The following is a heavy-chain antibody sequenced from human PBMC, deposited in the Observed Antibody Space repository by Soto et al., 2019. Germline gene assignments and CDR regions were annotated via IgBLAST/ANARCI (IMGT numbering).Heavy chain of an antibody. CDR1: GFTFSSYA. CDR2: IRGSGSSK. V-gene: IGHV3-23*01. CDR3: AKAQNYGDCNWSFDL. Sequence: EVQLLESGGDLIQPGGSLRLSCAASGFTFSSYAMTWVRQAPGKGLEWVSAIRGSGSSKYYAGSVKGRFTISRDNSKNTLDLQMNSLGAEDTAVYYCAKAQNYGDCNWSFDLWGRGTLVTVSS. J-gene: IGHJ2*01. D-gene: IGHD4-17*01.